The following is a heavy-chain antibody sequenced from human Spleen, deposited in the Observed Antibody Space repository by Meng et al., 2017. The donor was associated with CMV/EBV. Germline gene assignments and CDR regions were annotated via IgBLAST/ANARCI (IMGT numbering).Heavy chain of an antibody. CDR2: IYYSGST. Sequence: SETLSLTCTVSGGSISSGDYYWSWIRQPPGKGLEWIGYIYYSGSTHYNPSLKSRVTISLDTSKNQFSLKLSSVTAADTAVYYCARVGAYCSSTSCYIYYGMDVWGQGTTVTVSS. D-gene: IGHD2-2*02. CDR3: ARVGAYCSSTSCYIYYGMDV. CDR1: GGSISSGDYY. J-gene: IGHJ6*02. V-gene: IGHV4-30-4*08.